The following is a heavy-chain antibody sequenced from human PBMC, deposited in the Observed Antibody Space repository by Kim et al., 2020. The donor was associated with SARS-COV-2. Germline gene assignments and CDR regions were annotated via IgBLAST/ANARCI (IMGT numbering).Heavy chain of an antibody. CDR1: GFTFSNAW. CDR3: TTEGYYGSGSYAY. Sequence: GGSLRLSCAASGFTFSNAWMSWVRQAPGKGLEWVGRIKSKTDGGTTDYTAPVKGRFTISRDDSKNTLYLQMNSLKTEDTAVYYCTTEGYYGSGSYAYWGQGTLVTVSS. V-gene: IGHV3-15*01. J-gene: IGHJ4*02. CDR2: IKSKTDGGTT. D-gene: IGHD3-10*01.